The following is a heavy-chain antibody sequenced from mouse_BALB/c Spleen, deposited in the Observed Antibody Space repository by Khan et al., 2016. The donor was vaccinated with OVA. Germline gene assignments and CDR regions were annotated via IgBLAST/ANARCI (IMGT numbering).Heavy chain of an antibody. CDR2: INPSTGYR. CDR1: GYTFTSYW. Sequence: QVQLQQSGAELAKPGASVKMSCKASGYTFTSYWMHWVKQRPGQGLEWIGYINPSTGYREYNQKFKDKATLTADKSSSTAYMQLSSLTSDDSAVYYCANHGSSSAWVAYWGQGTLVTVSA. D-gene: IGHD1-1*01. CDR3: ANHGSSSAWVAY. J-gene: IGHJ3*01. V-gene: IGHV1-7*01.